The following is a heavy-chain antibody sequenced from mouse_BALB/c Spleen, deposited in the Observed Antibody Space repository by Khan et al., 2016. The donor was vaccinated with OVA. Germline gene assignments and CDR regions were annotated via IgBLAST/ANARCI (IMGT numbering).Heavy chain of an antibody. CDR3: ASHLTGSFAY. V-gene: IGHV5-6*01. D-gene: IGHD4-1*01. CDR1: GFTFSSYS. J-gene: IGHJ3*01. CDR2: ISSGGDYT. Sequence: EVELVESGGDLAEPGGSLKLSCAASGFTFSSYSMSWVRQTPDKRLEWVATISSGGDYTYYPDIVKGRFTISRDNAKNTPYLQMSSLKSEDTAMYYCASHLTGSFAYWGQGTLVAVSA.